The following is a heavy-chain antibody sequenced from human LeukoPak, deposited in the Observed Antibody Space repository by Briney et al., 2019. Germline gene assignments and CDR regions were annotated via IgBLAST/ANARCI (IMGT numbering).Heavy chain of an antibody. CDR1: GGSISSGGYY. J-gene: IGHJ5*02. CDR3: ARMGNRRWFDP. CDR2: IYYSGST. Sequence: SQTLSLTCTVSGGSISSGGYYWSWIRQHPGKGLEWIGYIYYSGSTYYNPSLKSRVTISVDTSKDQFSLKLSSVTAADTAVYYCARMGNRRWFDPWGQGTLVTVSS. D-gene: IGHD7-27*01. V-gene: IGHV4-31*03.